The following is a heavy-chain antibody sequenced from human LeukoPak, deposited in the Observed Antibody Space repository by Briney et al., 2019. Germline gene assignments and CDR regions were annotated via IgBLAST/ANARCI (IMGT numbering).Heavy chain of an antibody. CDR1: GGSMNSYY. CDR2: IYYSGST. J-gene: IGHJ4*02. Sequence: SETLSLTCTVSGGSMNSYYWSWIRQPPGKGLEWIGYIYYSGSTNYNPSLKSRVTISVDTSKNQFSLKLSSVTAADTAVYYCARGAYSYSSSWYYFDYWGQGTLVTVSS. D-gene: IGHD6-13*01. V-gene: IGHV4-59*01. CDR3: ARGAYSYSSSWYYFDY.